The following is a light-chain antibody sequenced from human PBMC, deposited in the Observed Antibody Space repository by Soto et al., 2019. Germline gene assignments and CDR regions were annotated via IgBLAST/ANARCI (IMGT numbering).Light chain of an antibody. J-gene: IGKJ2*01. Sequence: DIQMTQSPSSLSASVGDRVTITCRASQSISSYLNWYQQKPGKAPKLLIYAASSLQSGVPSRFSGSGSGTDFTLTISSLQHEDFATYYCQLSYSTPPAYTFGQGTKLEIK. CDR3: QLSYSTPPAYT. V-gene: IGKV1-39*01. CDR2: AAS. CDR1: QSISSY.